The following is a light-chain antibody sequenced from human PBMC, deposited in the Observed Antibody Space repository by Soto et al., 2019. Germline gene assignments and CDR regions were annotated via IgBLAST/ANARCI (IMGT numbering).Light chain of an antibody. Sequence: DIVMTQSPLSLPVTPGEPASISCRSSQSLLYSNGYNYVDWYLQKPGQPPQLLIFLASSRASGVPDRFNGSGSGTDFTLRIPTVETEDVGVYYCMQVLQTPLTFGGGTKLEIK. CDR2: LAS. CDR1: QSLLYSNGYNY. CDR3: MQVLQTPLT. V-gene: IGKV2-28*01. J-gene: IGKJ4*01.